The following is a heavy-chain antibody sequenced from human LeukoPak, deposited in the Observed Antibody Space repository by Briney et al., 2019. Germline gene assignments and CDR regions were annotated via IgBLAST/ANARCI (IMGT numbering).Heavy chain of an antibody. CDR2: INHSGST. CDR1: GGSFSGYY. CDR3: ARLSAAGPDY. D-gene: IGHD6-13*01. J-gene: IGHJ4*02. V-gene: IGHV4-34*01. Sequence: SETVSLTCPVYGGSFSGYYWSWIRQPPGKGLEWIGEINHSGSTNYNPSLKSRVTISVDTSKNQFSLKLSSVTAADTAVYYCARLSAAGPDYWGQGTLVTVSS.